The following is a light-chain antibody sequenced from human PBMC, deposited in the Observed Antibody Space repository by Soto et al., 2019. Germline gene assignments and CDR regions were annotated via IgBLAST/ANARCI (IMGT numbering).Light chain of an antibody. CDR3: QRYDSFRT. Sequence: EIVFTQSPGTLSLSPGERATLSCRASQSVRSNFLAWYQQKPGQAPRLLIYGASNRATGIPDRFSGSGSGTDFTLTITRLEPEDFAMYYCQRYDSFRTFGQGTKVDIK. J-gene: IGKJ1*01. CDR1: QSVRSNF. V-gene: IGKV3-20*01. CDR2: GAS.